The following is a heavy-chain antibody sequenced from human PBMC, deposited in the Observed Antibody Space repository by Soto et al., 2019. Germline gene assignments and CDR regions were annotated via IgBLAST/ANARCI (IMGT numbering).Heavy chain of an antibody. CDR3: AGAYCTNGVCYTPRYYGMDV. V-gene: IGHV1-69*12. J-gene: IGHJ6*02. Sequence: QVQLVQSGAEVKKPGSSVKVSCKASGGTFSSYAISWVRQAPGQGLEWMGGIIPIFGTANYAQKFQGRVTITADESTSTAYMELSSLRSEDTAVYYCAGAYCTNGVCYTPRYYGMDVWGQGTTVTVSS. D-gene: IGHD2-8*01. CDR1: GGTFSSYA. CDR2: IIPIFGTA.